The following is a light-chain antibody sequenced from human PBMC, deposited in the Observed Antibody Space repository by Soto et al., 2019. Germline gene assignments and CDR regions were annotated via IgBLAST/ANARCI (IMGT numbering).Light chain of an antibody. J-gene: IGLJ2*01. V-gene: IGLV3-21*02. Sequence: SYELTQPPSVSVAPGQTARITCGGNNIGSKSVHWYQQKPGQAPVLVVFDDNDRPSGIPDQFSGSKSGNTATLTINSVEAGDEADYFCQVWDSTSDFVVFGGGTQLTVL. CDR3: QVWDSTSDFVV. CDR1: NIGSKS. CDR2: DDN.